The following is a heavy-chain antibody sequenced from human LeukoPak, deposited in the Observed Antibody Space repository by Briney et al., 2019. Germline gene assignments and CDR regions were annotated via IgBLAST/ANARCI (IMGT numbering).Heavy chain of an antibody. J-gene: IGHJ4*02. D-gene: IGHD2-15*01. CDR1: GGSISGYY. Sequence: SETLSLTCSVSGGSISGYYWSWIRQPPGQGLEWIGYMYETGHAMYNSSLKSRATMSLDTSKNHLSLRLTFVTAADTAVYYCARHPFATPFDYWGPGTLVTVSS. V-gene: IGHV4-59*08. CDR3: ARHPFATPFDY. CDR2: MYETGHA.